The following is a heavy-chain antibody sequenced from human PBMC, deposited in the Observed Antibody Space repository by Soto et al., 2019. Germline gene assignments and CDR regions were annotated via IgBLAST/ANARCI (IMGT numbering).Heavy chain of an antibody. CDR3: RRSSRYSTDV. Sequence: QLQLQESGPGLVKPSETLSLTCTVSGGSISSSSYWGWIRQPPGKGLAWIGSIYSIGSTYYNPSLKSRVTIAVDTSKNQFSLKLSSVTAAATAVYYCRRSSRYSTDVWGQGTTVTVSS. CDR2: IYSIGST. CDR1: GGSISSSSY. J-gene: IGHJ6*02. V-gene: IGHV4-39*01. D-gene: IGHD6-13*01.